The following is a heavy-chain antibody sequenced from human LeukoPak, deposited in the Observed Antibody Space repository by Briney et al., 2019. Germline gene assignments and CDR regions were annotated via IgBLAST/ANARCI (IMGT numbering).Heavy chain of an antibody. V-gene: IGHV1-2*02. CDR3: ARGDSSGWYLSGSYYYYGMDV. CDR1: GYTFTGYY. Sequence: ASVKVSCKASGYTFTGYYMHWVRQAPGQGLEWMGWINPNSGGTNYAQKSQGRVTMTRDTSISTAYMELSRLRSDDTAVYYCARGDSSGWYLSGSYYYYGMDVWGQGTTVTVSS. D-gene: IGHD6-19*01. CDR2: INPNSGGT. J-gene: IGHJ6*02.